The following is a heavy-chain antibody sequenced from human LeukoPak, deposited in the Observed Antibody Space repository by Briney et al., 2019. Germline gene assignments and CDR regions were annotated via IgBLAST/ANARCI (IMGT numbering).Heavy chain of an antibody. CDR2: ISSSSSYI. V-gene: IGHV3-21*01. D-gene: IGHD6-13*01. Sequence: PGGSLRLSCAASGFTFSSYSMNWVRQAPGKGLEWVSSISSSSSYIYYADSVKGRFTISRDNAKNSLYLQMNSLRAEDTAVYYCASSLSSSWYYFDYWGQGTLVTVSS. CDR3: ASSLSSSWYYFDY. J-gene: IGHJ4*02. CDR1: GFTFSSYS.